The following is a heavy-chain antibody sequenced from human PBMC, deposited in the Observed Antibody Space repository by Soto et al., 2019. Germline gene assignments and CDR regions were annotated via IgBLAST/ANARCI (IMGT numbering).Heavy chain of an antibody. J-gene: IGHJ4*02. CDR2: ISYDGSNK. D-gene: IGHD1-1*01. Sequence: GGSLRLSCAASGFPFSSFAMHWVRQAPGKGLEWVAVISYDGSNKYYADSVRDRFTISRHNSKNTLYLQMNSLRTEDTAVYYCAREDWNQVYFDYWGQGTLVTVSS. CDR1: GFPFSSFA. CDR3: AREDWNQVYFDY. V-gene: IGHV3-30*14.